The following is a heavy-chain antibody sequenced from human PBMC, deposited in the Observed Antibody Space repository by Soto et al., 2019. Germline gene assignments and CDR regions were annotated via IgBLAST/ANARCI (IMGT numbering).Heavy chain of an antibody. Sequence: GGSLRLSCAASGFTFSSYAMSWVRQAPGKGLEWVSYISSSGSTIYYADSVKGRFTISRDNAKNSLYLQMNSLRAEDTAVYYCERGYCSGGSCYGWFDTWGQGTLVTVSS. CDR1: GFTFSSYA. V-gene: IGHV3-48*03. D-gene: IGHD2-15*01. CDR3: ERGYCSGGSCYGWFDT. J-gene: IGHJ5*02. CDR2: ISSSGSTI.